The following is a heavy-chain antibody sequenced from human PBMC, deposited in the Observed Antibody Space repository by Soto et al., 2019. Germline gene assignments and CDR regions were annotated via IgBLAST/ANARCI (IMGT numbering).Heavy chain of an antibody. CDR2: IYPRSGVT. J-gene: IGHJ6*02. CDR3: ARDLAFYDLSYYYGMDV. Sequence: ASVKVSCKTSGYTFTDYYIHWVRQAPGQGLEWMGWIYPRSGVTNNAQKFQGRVTMTKDTSISTAYMELSRLTSDDTAVYFCARDLAFYDLSYYYGMDVWGQGTTVTVSS. D-gene: IGHD3-3*02. CDR1: GYTFTDYY. V-gene: IGHV1-2*02.